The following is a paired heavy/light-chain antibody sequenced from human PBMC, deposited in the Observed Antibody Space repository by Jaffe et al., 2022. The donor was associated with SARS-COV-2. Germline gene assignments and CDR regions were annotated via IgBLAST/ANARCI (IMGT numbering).Light chain of an antibody. CDR3: MQALQTLYT. V-gene: IGKV2-28*01. CDR1: QSLLHSNGYNY. Sequence: DIVMTQSPLSLPVTPGEPASISCRSSQSLLHSNGYNYLDWYLQKPGQSPQLLIYLGSNRASGVPDRFSGSGSGTDFTLKISRVEAEDVGVYYCMQALQTLYTFGQGTKLEIK. CDR2: LGS. J-gene: IGKJ2*01.
Heavy chain of an antibody. Sequence: QITLKESGPTLVKPTQTLTLTCTFSGFSLSTSGVGVGWIRQPPGKALEWLALIYWDDDKRYSPSLKSRLTITKDTSKNQVVLTMTNMDPVDTATYYCAHRFRDCSSTSCPNFLDVWGKGTTVTVSS. CDR2: IYWDDDK. V-gene: IGHV2-5*02. CDR1: GFSLSTSGVG. CDR3: AHRFRDCSSTSCPNFLDV. D-gene: IGHD2-2*01. J-gene: IGHJ6*04.